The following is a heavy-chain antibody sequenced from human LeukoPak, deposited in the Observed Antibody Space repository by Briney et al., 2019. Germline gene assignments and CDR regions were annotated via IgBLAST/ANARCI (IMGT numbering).Heavy chain of an antibody. J-gene: IGHJ6*03. CDR2: ISGSGGST. V-gene: IGHV3-23*01. D-gene: IGHD4-17*01. CDR1: GFTFSGYG. Sequence: GGSLRLSCAASGFTFSGYGMSWVRQAPGKGLEWVSAISGSGGSTYYADSVKGRFTISRDNSKNTLYLQMNSLRAEDTAVYYCAKGPYGDYVHMDVWGKGTTVTISS. CDR3: AKGPYGDYVHMDV.